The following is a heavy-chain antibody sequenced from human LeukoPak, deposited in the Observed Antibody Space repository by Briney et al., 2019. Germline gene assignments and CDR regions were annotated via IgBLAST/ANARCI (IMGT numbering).Heavy chain of an antibody. CDR3: ARERYTAYGNFDY. CDR1: GYTFTNHP. J-gene: IGHJ4*02. D-gene: IGHD5-12*01. CDR2: INPNSGDT. Sequence: VASVKVSCKASGYTFTNHPMHWVRQAPGQGLEWMGWINPNSGDTNYVQKFQGRVTMTRDPSISTAYMGLSGLRADDTAVYYCARERYTAYGNFDYWGQGTQVTVSS. V-gene: IGHV1-2*02.